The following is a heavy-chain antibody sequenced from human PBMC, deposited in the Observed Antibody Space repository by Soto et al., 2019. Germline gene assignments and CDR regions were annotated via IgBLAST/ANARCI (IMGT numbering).Heavy chain of an antibody. V-gene: IGHV1-2*02. CDR3: ARDRATVTGNWLDP. CDR1: GYTFTGHY. CDR2: INPNSGVT. D-gene: IGHD4-17*01. Sequence: QVQLVQSGAEGKKPGASVKVSCKDSGYTFTGHYMHWVRQAPGQGLEWMGCINPNSGVTNYAQTFQDRITMTRYTSISTDYMELSRLRYDDTAIYYCARDRATVTGNWLDPWGQGTLVTVSS. J-gene: IGHJ5*02.